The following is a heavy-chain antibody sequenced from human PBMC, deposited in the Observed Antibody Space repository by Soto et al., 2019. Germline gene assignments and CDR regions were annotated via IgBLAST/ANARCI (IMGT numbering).Heavy chain of an antibody. CDR2: IYYSGST. J-gene: IGHJ4*02. D-gene: IGHD3-16*02. CDR1: GGSISSYY. Sequence: QVQLQESGPGLVKPSETLSLTCTVSGGSISSYYWSWIRQPPGKGLEWIGYIYYSGSTNYNPSLKSRVTISVDTSKNQFSLKLSSVTAADTAVYYCARSYGITFGGVIVPPDYWGQGTLVTVSS. V-gene: IGHV4-59*08. CDR3: ARSYGITFGGVIVPPDY.